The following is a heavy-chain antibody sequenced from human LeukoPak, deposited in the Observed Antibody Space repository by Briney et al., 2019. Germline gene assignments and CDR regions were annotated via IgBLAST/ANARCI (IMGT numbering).Heavy chain of an antibody. J-gene: IGHJ5*02. D-gene: IGHD2-2*02. Sequence: GASVKVSCKASGYTFTSYDINWVRQATGQGLEWMGWMNPNSGNTGYAQKFQGRVTMTRNTSISTAYMELSSLRSEDTAVYYCALVPAAIDRWFDPWGQGTLVTVSS. CDR3: ALVPAAIDRWFDP. CDR2: MNPNSGNT. CDR1: GYTFTSYD. V-gene: IGHV1-8*01.